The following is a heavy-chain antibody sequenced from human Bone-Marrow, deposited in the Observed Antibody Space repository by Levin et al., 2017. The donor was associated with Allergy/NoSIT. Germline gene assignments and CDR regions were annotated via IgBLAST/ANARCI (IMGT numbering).Heavy chain of an antibody. D-gene: IGHD2-15*01. CDR2: IYPGDSDT. CDR3: ARHRYCSGGSCKDYYCWDVVDG. CDR1: GYNFNSYW. Sequence: GGSLRLSCKGSGYNFNSYWIGWVRQMPGRGLEWMGIIYPGDSDTRYNPSFQGQVAISADKSISTAYLQGSSLKASDTAMYYCARHRYCSGGSCKDYYCWDVVDGWGQGTTVTVSS. V-gene: IGHV5-51*01. J-gene: IGHJ6*02.